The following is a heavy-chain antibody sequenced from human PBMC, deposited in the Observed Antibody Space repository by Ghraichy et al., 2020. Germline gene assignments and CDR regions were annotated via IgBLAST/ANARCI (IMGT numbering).Heavy chain of an antibody. V-gene: IGHV4-34*01. D-gene: IGHD4-23*01. Sequence: SETLSLTCAVYGGSFSGYYWSWIRQPPGKGLEWIGEINHSGSTNYNPSLKSRVTISVDTSKNQFSLKLSSVTAADTAVYYCARGGGYYYYYGMDVWGQGTTVTVSS. CDR2: INHSGST. CDR3: ARGGGYYYYYGMDV. CDR1: GGSFSGYY. J-gene: IGHJ6*02.